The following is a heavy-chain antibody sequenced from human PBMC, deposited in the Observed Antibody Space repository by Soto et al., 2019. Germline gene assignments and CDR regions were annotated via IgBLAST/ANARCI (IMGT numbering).Heavy chain of an antibody. Sequence: QVQLVQSGAEVKKPGASVKVSCKASGYTFTSYGISWVRQAPGQGLEWMGWISAYNGNTNYAQKLQGRVTMTTDTSTSTAYRELRSLRSDDTAVYYCARDRGYGGHKTPNWFDPWGQGTLVTVSS. CDR1: GYTFTSYG. D-gene: IGHD1-26*01. CDR2: ISAYNGNT. J-gene: IGHJ5*02. CDR3: ARDRGYGGHKTPNWFDP. V-gene: IGHV1-18*01.